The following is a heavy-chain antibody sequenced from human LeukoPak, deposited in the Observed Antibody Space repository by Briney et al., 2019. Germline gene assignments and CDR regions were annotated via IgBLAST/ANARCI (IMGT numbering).Heavy chain of an antibody. CDR1: GASVSSIGYS. D-gene: IGHD3-22*01. J-gene: IGHJ3*02. Sequence: SQTLSLTCGVSGASVSSIGYSWSWIRQPPGRGLEWIGYIYQSGSASYNPSLQSRVTISIDKSKNEFSLSLNSVTAADTAVYYCARNSYYDNSGEGAFDIWGQGTMVTVSS. V-gene: IGHV4-30-2*01. CDR3: ARNSYYDNSGEGAFDI. CDR2: IYQSGSA.